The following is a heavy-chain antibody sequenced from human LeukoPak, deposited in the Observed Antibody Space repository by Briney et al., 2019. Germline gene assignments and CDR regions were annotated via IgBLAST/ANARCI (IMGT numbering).Heavy chain of an antibody. Sequence: PGGSLRLSCAASGFTFSSYSMNWVRQAPGKGLEWVAVISYDENNKYYADSVKGRFTISRDNSKNTLYLQMYSLRAEDTAVYYCAREPDKRFDYWGQGTLVTVSS. J-gene: IGHJ4*02. V-gene: IGHV3-30*03. CDR1: GFTFSSYS. CDR3: AREPDKRFDY. D-gene: IGHD5-24*01. CDR2: ISYDENNK.